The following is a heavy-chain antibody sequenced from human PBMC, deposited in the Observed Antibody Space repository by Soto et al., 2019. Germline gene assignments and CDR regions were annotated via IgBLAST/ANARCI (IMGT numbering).Heavy chain of an antibody. V-gene: IGHV3-23*01. CDR1: GFTFSNYA. CDR3: AKDQGSSWYEIDY. J-gene: IGHJ4*02. CDR2: ISGSGGST. Sequence: EVQLLESGGGLVQPGGSLRLSCAASGFTFSNYAVTWVRQAPGKGLEWVSTISGSGGSTYYADSVKGRFTISRDNSKNPLYLQMPSLRAEDTAVYYCAKDQGSSWYEIDYWGQGTLVTVSS. D-gene: IGHD6-13*01.